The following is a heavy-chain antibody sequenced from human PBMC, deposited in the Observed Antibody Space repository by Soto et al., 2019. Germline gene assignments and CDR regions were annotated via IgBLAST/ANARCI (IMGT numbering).Heavy chain of an antibody. CDR2: IDPSDSYT. CDR3: ARSTVDTAMVYYYYAMDV. J-gene: IGHJ6*02. CDR1: GYSFTSYW. Sequence: GESLKISCKGSGYSFTSYWISWVRQMPGKGLEWMGRIDPSDSYTNYSPSFQGHVTISADKSISTAYLQWSSLKASDTAMYYCARSTVDTAMVYYYYAMDVWGQGTTVTVSS. D-gene: IGHD5-18*01. V-gene: IGHV5-10-1*01.